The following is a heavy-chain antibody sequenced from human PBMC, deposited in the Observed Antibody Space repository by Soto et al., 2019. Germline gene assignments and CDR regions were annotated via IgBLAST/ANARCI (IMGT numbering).Heavy chain of an antibody. CDR1: GGSISSGDYY. D-gene: IGHD2-15*01. Sequence: SETLSLTCTVSGGSISSGDYYWSWIRQPPGKGLEWIGYIYYSGSTYYNPSLKSRVTISVDTSKNQFSLKLSSVTAADTAVYYCARAGYCSGGSCLLGTPYNGFDPWGQGTLVTVSS. CDR3: ARAGYCSGGSCLLGTPYNGFDP. V-gene: IGHV4-30-4*01. J-gene: IGHJ5*02. CDR2: IYYSGST.